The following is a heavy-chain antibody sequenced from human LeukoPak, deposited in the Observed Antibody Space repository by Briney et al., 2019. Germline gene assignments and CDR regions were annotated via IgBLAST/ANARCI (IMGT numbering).Heavy chain of an antibody. Sequence: GGSLRLSCTASGFSFSGHWMHWARQLPGKGLVWVARISPTGSTTSYADSVKGRFTVSRDNAKNTLYLQVNNLRAEDTAVYYCARGPNSNWSGLDFWGQGTLLTVFS. CDR1: GFSFSGHW. J-gene: IGHJ4*02. CDR3: ARGPNSNWSGLDF. CDR2: ISPTGSTT. V-gene: IGHV3-74*01. D-gene: IGHD6-6*01.